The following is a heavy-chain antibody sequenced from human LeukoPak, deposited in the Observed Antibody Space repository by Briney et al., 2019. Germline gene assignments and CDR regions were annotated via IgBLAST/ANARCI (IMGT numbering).Heavy chain of an antibody. J-gene: IGHJ2*01. CDR3: ARDAGWLRFYWYFDL. CDR2: ISHDGSDK. Sequence: GRSLRLSCEVAGFTFSSYGMHWVRQAPGKGLEWVAVISHDGSDKYYADSVKGRFSISRDNSKNTVFLQMNSLRSEDTALYLCARDAGWLRFYWYFDLWGRGTLVAVSS. D-gene: IGHD5-24*01. CDR1: GFTFSSYG. V-gene: IGHV3-30*03.